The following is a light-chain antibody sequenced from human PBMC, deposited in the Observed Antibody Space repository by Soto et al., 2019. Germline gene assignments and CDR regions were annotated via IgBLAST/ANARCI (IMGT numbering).Light chain of an antibody. V-gene: IGKV3-15*01. CDR3: QQYNKRPLT. CDR1: ESVSNN. CDR2: GAS. Sequence: EIVLTQSPATLSVSQGERATLSCRASESVSNNLAWYQQKPGQAPRLLIYGASARATGIPARFSGSGSGTDFTLTISSLQSEDFAVYYCQQYNKRPLTFGGGTKVEIK. J-gene: IGKJ4*01.